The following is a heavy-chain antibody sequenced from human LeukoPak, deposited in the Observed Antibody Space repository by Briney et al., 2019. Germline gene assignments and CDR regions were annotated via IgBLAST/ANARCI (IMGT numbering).Heavy chain of an antibody. CDR2: ISGSGGST. CDR3: AKGGYTSHDIVVVPAAIPRFGDYYYMDV. J-gene: IGHJ6*03. V-gene: IGHV3-23*01. D-gene: IGHD2-2*01. Sequence: GGSLRLACAASGFTFSTYWMSWVRQAPGKGLEWVSAISGSGGSTYYADSVKGRFTISRDNSKNTLYLQMNSLRAEDTAVYYCAKGGYTSHDIVVVPAAIPRFGDYYYMDVWGKGTTVTVSS. CDR1: GFTFSTYW.